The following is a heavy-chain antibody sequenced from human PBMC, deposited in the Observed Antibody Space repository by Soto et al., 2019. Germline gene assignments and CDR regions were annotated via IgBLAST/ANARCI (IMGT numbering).Heavy chain of an antibody. CDR3: ARGGTSPYYSNGMDF. D-gene: IGHD1-1*01. J-gene: IGHJ6*02. CDR1: GYTFTNYG. V-gene: IGHV1-18*01. Sequence: QVQVVQSGDEVKKPGASVKVSCKASGYTFTNYGFSCVRQAPGQGLEWMGWISGYNGNTKYAEKFQVRVTMTTDTATSTEPVELRRMRSDCTAVSYCARGGTSPYYSNGMDFWGHGPGVNFS. CDR2: ISGYNGNT.